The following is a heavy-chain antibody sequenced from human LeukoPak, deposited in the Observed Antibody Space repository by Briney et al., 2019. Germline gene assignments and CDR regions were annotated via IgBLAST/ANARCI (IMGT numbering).Heavy chain of an antibody. CDR1: GFTFGDYI. Sequence: GGSLRLSCTASGFTFGDYIMSWVRQAPGKGREWVGLIRGKAYGGTTEYAASVKGRFTISRDDSKSIAYLQVNSLKTEDTAVYYCTRDGSGMHYGMDAWGQGTTVTVSS. V-gene: IGHV3-49*04. CDR3: TRDGSGMHYGMDA. J-gene: IGHJ6*02. D-gene: IGHD1-26*01. CDR2: IRGKAYGGTT.